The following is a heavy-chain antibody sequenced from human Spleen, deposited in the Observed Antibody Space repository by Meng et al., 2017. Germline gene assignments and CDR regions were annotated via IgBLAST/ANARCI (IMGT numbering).Heavy chain of an antibody. J-gene: IGHJ6*02. CDR2: IWNDGSNK. CDR1: GFTFSSYG. V-gene: IGHV3-33*01. Sequence: GESLKISCAASGFTFSSYGMHWVRQAPGQGLEWVAVIWNDGSNKYYAKSVKGRFTISRDNSKNTLYLQMNSLRAEDTAVYYCTSLSATYYDFWSGYQNYYYYGMDVWGQGTTVTVSS. D-gene: IGHD3-3*01. CDR3: TSLSATYYDFWSGYQNYYYYGMDV.